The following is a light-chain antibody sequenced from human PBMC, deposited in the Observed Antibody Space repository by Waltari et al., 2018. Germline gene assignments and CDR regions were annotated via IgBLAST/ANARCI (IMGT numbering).Light chain of an antibody. V-gene: IGKV1-5*01. CDR2: KDS. CDR1: DTVSGW. J-gene: IGKJ1*01. CDR3: QQYKSFST. Sequence: DIQMTQSHFTLSASVGDRVTITCRSSDTVSGWVAWYQQRPGRAPRLLIYKDSTLPTGVPSRFSGSGGGTEFTLTISSLQPEDFATYHCQQYKSFSTFGQGTKLEVK.